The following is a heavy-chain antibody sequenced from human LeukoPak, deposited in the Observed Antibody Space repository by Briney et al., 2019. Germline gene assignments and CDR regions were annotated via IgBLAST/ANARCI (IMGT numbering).Heavy chain of an antibody. J-gene: IGHJ4*02. CDR1: GFTFSSYS. V-gene: IGHV3-21*04. CDR2: ISSSSYI. CDR3: ARGLMGGFPHFDY. Sequence: GGSLRLSCAASGFTFSSYSMNWVRQAPGKGLEWVSSISSSSYIYYADSVKGRFTIFRDNAKNSVYLQMRYLRPEDTALYFCARGLMGGFPHFDYWGQGTLVTVSS. D-gene: IGHD2-8*01.